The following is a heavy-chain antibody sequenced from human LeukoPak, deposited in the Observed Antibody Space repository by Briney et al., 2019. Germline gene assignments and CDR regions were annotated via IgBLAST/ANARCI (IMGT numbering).Heavy chain of an antibody. V-gene: IGHV3-9*01. CDR3: TKDMAVGLQLWSDAFDI. CDR2: ISWNSGTI. Sequence: GRSLRLSCAASGFTFDDYAMHWVRQVPGKGLEWVSGISWNSGTIGYADSVKGRFTISRDNAKNSLYLQMNSLTVEDTALYYCTKDMAVGLQLWSDAFDIWGQGTMVTVSS. CDR1: GFTFDDYA. D-gene: IGHD5-18*01. J-gene: IGHJ3*02.